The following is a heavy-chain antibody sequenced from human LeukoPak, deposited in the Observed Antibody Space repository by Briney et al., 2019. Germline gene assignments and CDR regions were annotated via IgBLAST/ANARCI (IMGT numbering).Heavy chain of an antibody. CDR1: GFSFTTYT. J-gene: IGHJ6*02. Sequence: PGGSLRLSCEASGFSFTTYTMHWVRQVPGKGLEWVSLLSWDGGTTYYADSVKGRFTISRDNSKKSLYLQMNSLRTEDTALYYCAKDFPVRGLATPDVGAQGPWVPVSS. CDR3: AKDFPVRGLATPDV. V-gene: IGHV3-43*01. D-gene: IGHD6-13*01. CDR2: LSWDGGTT.